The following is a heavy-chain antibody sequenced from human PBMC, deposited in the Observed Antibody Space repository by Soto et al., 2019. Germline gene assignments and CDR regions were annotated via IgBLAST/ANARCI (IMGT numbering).Heavy chain of an antibody. CDR1: GGSISSGDYY. V-gene: IGHV4-30-4*01. CDR3: ARVGVGYFDY. Sequence: SEKLSLTCIASGGSISSGDYYWSWIRQPPGKGLEWIGYIHESGNTNSSPSLKSRVTISVDLSKNQLSLKLSSVTAADTAVYYCARVGVGYFDYWGQGTLVT. J-gene: IGHJ4*02. D-gene: IGHD3-16*01. CDR2: IHESGNT.